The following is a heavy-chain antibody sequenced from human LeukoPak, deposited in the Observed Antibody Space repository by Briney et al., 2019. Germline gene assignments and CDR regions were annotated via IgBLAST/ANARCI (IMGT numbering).Heavy chain of an antibody. D-gene: IGHD6-13*01. J-gene: IGHJ4*02. Sequence: SETLSLTCTVSGGSINSSNYYWGWIRQPPGKGLEWIGSIYYSGSTYYNPSLKSRVTISVDTSKNQFSLKLSSVTAADTAVYYCASYSSSPYYFDYWGQGTLVTVSS. CDR3: ASYSSSPYYFDY. CDR1: GGSINSSNYY. V-gene: IGHV4-39*07. CDR2: IYYSGST.